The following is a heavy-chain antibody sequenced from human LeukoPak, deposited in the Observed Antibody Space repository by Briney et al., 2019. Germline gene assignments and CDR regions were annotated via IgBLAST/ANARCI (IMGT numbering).Heavy chain of an antibody. Sequence: QPGGSLRLSCAASGFTFSPFWMTWVRQAPGKGLEWVANIKHDGSEKYYVDSVKGRFTISRDNAKNSLYLQMNSLRAEDTAVYYCARVAAAYIYYYQYMDVWGKGTTVTVSS. V-gene: IGHV3-7*01. D-gene: IGHD6-13*01. CDR3: ARVAAAYIYYYQYMDV. J-gene: IGHJ6*03. CDR2: IKHDGSEK. CDR1: GFTFSPFW.